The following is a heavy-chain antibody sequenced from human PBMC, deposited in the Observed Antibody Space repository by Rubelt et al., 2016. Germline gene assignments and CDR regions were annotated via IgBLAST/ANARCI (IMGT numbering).Heavy chain of an antibody. Sequence: EWVSAISGSGGSTYYADSVKGRFTISRDNSKNTLYLQMNSLRAEDTAVYYCAREKYSSSPYYYYGMDVWGQGTTVTVSS. D-gene: IGHD6-6*01. J-gene: IGHJ6*02. CDR2: ISGSGGST. CDR3: AREKYSSSPYYYYGMDV. V-gene: IGHV3-23*01.